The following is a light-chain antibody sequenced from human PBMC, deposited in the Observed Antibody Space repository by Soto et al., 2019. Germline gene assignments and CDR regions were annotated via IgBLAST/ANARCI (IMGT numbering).Light chain of an antibody. CDR3: SSHAGSVYV. Sequence: QSVLTQPPSASGSPGQSVTISCTGTSSDVGGYNYVSWYQQHPGKAPKLMIYEVSKRPSGVPDRFSGSKSGNTASLTVSGLQAEDEADSYCSSHAGSVYVFGTGTKLTVL. CDR2: EVS. CDR1: SSDVGGYNY. J-gene: IGLJ1*01. V-gene: IGLV2-8*01.